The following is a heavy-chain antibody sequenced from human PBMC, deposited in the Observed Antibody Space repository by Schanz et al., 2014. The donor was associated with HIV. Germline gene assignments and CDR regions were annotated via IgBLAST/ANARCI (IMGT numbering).Heavy chain of an antibody. Sequence: VQLVESGGGVVQPGRSLRLSCAASGFNFNNYAMTWVRQAPGKGLEWVSRINSDGSSTNYADSVKGRFTISRDNAKNSLFLQMNSLRAEDTAFYYCVKGGVEMATISSFDYWGQGTLVTVSP. CDR1: GFNFNNYA. V-gene: IGHV3-74*02. J-gene: IGHJ4*02. D-gene: IGHD3-16*01. CDR2: INSDGSST. CDR3: VKGGVEMATISSFDY.